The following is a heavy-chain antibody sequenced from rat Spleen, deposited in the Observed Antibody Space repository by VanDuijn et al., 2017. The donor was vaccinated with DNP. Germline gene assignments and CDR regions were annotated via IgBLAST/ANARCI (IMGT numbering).Heavy chain of an antibody. J-gene: IGHJ2*01. CDR3: ARSYGLDH. CDR1: GFSLTSYD. D-gene: IGHD1-3*01. V-gene: IGHV2-27*01. Sequence: QVQLKESGPGLVQPSQTLSLTCTVSGFSLTSYDVHWVRQPPGKGLEWMGRIQNGGSTNFNSALTSRLSIKRDTSKIQVFLELISVQTEDTALYFCARSYGLDHWGQGVMVTVSS. CDR2: IQNGGST.